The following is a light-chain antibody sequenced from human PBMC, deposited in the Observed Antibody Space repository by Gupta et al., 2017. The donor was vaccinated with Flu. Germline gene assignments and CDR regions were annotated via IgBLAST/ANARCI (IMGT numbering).Light chain of an antibody. J-gene: IGLJ2*01. CDR3: CSYARLTTVV. CDR2: EVR. CDR1: NSYIGHVNL. V-gene: IGLV2-23*02. Sequence: NSYIGHVNLVSWYPHLPDKGPKRLISEVRTRPSGVSSRFSGSKSGNTASLTISGLQIEDEGDYFCCSYARLTTVVFGGGTKLTVL.